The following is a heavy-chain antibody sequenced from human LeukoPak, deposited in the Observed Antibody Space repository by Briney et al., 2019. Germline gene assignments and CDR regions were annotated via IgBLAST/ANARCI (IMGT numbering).Heavy chain of an antibody. CDR1: GFTFSSYS. Sequence: GGSLRLSCAASGFTFSSYSINWVRQAPGKGLEWVSFISSSRSYIYYADSVKGRFTISRDNAKNSLYLQMNSLRAEDTAVYYCARFIAAPYYFDYWGRGTLVTVSS. CDR3: ARFIAAPYYFDY. CDR2: ISSSRSYI. J-gene: IGHJ4*02. D-gene: IGHD6-13*01. V-gene: IGHV3-21*01.